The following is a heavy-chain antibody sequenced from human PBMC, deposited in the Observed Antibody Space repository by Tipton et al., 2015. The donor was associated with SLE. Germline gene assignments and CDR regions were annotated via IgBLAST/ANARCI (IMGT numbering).Heavy chain of an antibody. D-gene: IGHD6-13*01. CDR2: IYYTGST. CDR3: ARSAGYGSSWAHFDY. Sequence: WSWIRQPPGKGLEWIGYIYYTGSTNYNPSLKSRVTISVDTSKNQFSLKLSSVTAADTAVYYCARSAGYGSSWAHFDYRGQGTLVTVSS. V-gene: IGHV4-59*01. J-gene: IGHJ4*02.